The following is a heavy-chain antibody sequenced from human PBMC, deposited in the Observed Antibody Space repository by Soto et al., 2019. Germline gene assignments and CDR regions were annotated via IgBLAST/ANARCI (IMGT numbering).Heavy chain of an antibody. D-gene: IGHD6-13*01. J-gene: IGHJ5*02. CDR2: IWYDGSNK. V-gene: IGHV3-33*01. CDR3: ARDRLAAAGTWFDP. CDR1: GFTFSSYG. Sequence: PVGSLRLSCAASGFTFSSYGMHWVRQAPGKGLEWVAVIWYDGSNKYYADSVKGRFTISRDNSKNTLYLQMNSLRAEDTAVYYCARDRLAAAGTWFDPWGQGTLVTVSS.